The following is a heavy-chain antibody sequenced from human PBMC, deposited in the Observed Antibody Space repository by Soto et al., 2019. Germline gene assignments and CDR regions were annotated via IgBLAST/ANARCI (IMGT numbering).Heavy chain of an antibody. J-gene: IGHJ4*02. CDR2: INHDGSEK. D-gene: IGHD1-26*01. CDR1: GFTVSTYW. CDR3: AKYSGSNGIEW. V-gene: IGHV3-7*01. Sequence: GGSLRLSCAASGFTVSTYWMSWVRQAPGKGLEWVANINHDGSEKHYVDSVKGRFSISRDNAKNSLYLQMNSLRAEDTAVYYCAKYSGSNGIEWWGQGTLVTVSS.